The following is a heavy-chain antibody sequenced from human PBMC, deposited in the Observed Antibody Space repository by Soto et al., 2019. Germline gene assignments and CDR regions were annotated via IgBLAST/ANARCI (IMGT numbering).Heavy chain of an antibody. CDR2: ISGSGGLT. CDR1: GFPFSSYA. J-gene: IGHJ4*02. Sequence: PGGSLRLSCAASGFPFSSYAMTWVRQAPGKGLEWVSGISGSGGLTYYADSVQGRFTISRDDSKNTLYLQMNSLRADDTAVYYCAKSISASPNYLFDYWGQGTVVTVSS. CDR3: AKSISASPNYLFDY. D-gene: IGHD1-7*01. V-gene: IGHV3-23*01.